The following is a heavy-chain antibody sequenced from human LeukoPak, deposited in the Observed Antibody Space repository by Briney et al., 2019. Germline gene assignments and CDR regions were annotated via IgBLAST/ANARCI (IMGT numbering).Heavy chain of an antibody. Sequence: GGSLRLSCPASGSAFGDFVITWVRQAPGRGLECVGFIRAELDGGTKEYAASLEGRFTISRDDSKGIAYLQINSLEIDDTAIYFCTRGFTASWGQGTLVTVSS. CDR2: IRAELDGGTK. CDR3: TRGFTAS. J-gene: IGHJ5*02. V-gene: IGHV3-49*04. CDR1: GSAFGDFV.